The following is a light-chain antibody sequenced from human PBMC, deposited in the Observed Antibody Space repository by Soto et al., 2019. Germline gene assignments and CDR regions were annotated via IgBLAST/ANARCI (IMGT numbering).Light chain of an antibody. CDR1: QTVSTY. V-gene: IGKV1-39*01. J-gene: IGKJ3*01. Sequence: DTQMTQSPSSLSASVGDRISITCRASQTVSTYLNWYQQKAGQAPTLLISATSTLQSGVPSRFSGSGSGTEFTLTITSLQPEDFAVYYCQHRNNWPPVFTFGPGTKVDI. CDR2: ATS. CDR3: QHRNNWPPVFT.